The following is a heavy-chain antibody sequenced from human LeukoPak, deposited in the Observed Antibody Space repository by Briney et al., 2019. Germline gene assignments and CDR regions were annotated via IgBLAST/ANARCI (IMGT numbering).Heavy chain of an antibody. CDR2: IIPIFGTA. V-gene: IGHV1-69*05. CDR1: GGTFSSYA. Sequence: SVKVSCKASGGTFSSYAISWVRQAPGQGLEWMGRIIPIFGTANYAQKFQGRATITTDESTSTAYMELSSLRSEDTAVYYCAREPVGATKRFDYWGQGTLVTVSS. D-gene: IGHD1-26*01. J-gene: IGHJ4*02. CDR3: AREPVGATKRFDY.